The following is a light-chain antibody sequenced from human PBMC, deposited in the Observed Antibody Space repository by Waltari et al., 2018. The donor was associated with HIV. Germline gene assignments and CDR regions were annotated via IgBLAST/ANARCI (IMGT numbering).Light chain of an antibody. J-gene: IGKJ3*01. V-gene: IGKV1-5*03. Sequence: DIQMTQSPSSLSASIGDTVNITCRASQTITTWLAWYQHKLGKNPKLLIYKTSNLDSGVSSRFSGSGSGTDFTLTIASLEAEDAATYYCQQYKTVSFTFGPGT. CDR3: QQYKTVSFT. CDR1: QTITTW. CDR2: KTS.